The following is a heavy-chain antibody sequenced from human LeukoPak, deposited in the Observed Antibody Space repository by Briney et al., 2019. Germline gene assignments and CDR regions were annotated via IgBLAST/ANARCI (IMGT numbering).Heavy chain of an antibody. Sequence: GGSLRLSCAASGFTFSSYAMSWVRQAPGKGLEWVSTMSTNGVATYYADSVKGRFTISRDNSKNTLYLQMNSLRADDTAVYYCAKSLRGTRSYYFYYMDVWGKGTTVTVSS. D-gene: IGHD3-16*01. CDR3: AKSLRGTRSYYFYYMDV. CDR2: MSTNGVAT. V-gene: IGHV3-23*01. J-gene: IGHJ6*03. CDR1: GFTFSSYA.